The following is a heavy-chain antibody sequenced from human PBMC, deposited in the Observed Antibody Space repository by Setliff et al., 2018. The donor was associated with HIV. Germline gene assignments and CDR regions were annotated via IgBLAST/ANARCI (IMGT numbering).Heavy chain of an antibody. CDR1: GGSISSSGPGYY. Sequence: SETLSLTCTVSGGSISSSGPGYYWGWVRQPPGGGLEWIGSVYYSGSTYYNPSLKSRPTISVDTSKSQFSLKLNSVTAADTAVYYCGGNGYYSIDYWGQGTLVTVSS. J-gene: IGHJ4*02. D-gene: IGHD3-22*01. CDR3: GGNGYYSIDY. CDR2: VYYSGST. V-gene: IGHV4-39*07.